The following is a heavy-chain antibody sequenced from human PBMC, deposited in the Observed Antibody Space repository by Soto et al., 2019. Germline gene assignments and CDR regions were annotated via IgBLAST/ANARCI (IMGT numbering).Heavy chain of an antibody. D-gene: IGHD2-2*01. V-gene: IGHV1-2*02. J-gene: IGHJ6*02. Sequence: ASVKVSCKASGYSFTGYSMHWVRQAPGQGLEWMGWINPKNGATNYARKYQGRVTMTRDTSTSTVYMELRSLRSDDTAVYYCARAIVVVPAAHLYYYYGMAVWGQGTTVTVSS. CDR1: GYSFTGYS. CDR2: INPKNGAT. CDR3: ARAIVVVPAAHLYYYYGMAV.